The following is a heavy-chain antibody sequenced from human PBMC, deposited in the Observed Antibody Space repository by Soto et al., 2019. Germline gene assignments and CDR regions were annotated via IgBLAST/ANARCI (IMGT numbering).Heavy chain of an antibody. CDR1: GFTFSNYA. V-gene: IGHV3-30*18. CDR2: ISYDGSEK. Sequence: QVQLVESGGGVVQPGRSLRLSCAASGFTFSNYAIHWVRQAPGKGLEWVAVISYDGSEKYYGDSVKVRFTNSRDNSKNTLYLQMNSLRAEDAAVYYCAKDDWGPSSIGGVDYRGQGTMVTVSS. CDR3: AKDDWGPSSIGGVDY. J-gene: IGHJ4*02. D-gene: IGHD3-3*02.